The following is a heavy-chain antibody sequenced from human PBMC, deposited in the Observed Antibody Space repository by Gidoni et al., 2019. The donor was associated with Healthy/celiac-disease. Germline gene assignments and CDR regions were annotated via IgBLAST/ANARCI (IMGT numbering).Heavy chain of an antibody. D-gene: IGHD3-22*01. CDR3: ARGTELDSSGYYYYYGMDV. CDR2: IGTAGDT. V-gene: IGHV3-13*01. J-gene: IGHJ6*02. CDR1: GFTFSSYD. Sequence: EVHLVDSGGGLVQPAGSLRLSCAASGFTFSSYDLHWVRQATGKGLEWVSAIGTAGDTYYPGSVKGRFTISRENAKNSLDLQMNSLRAEDTALYYCARGTELDSSGYYYYYGMDVWGQGTTVTVSS.